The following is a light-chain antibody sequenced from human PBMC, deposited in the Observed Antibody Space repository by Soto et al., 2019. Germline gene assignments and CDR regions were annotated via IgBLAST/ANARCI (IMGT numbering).Light chain of an antibody. CDR1: QSVSSIY. J-gene: IGKJ2*01. V-gene: IGKV3-20*01. Sequence: EIVLTQSPGTLSLSPGERATLSCRASQSVSSIYLAWYQQKPGQPPRLLIYGASSRATGIPDRFSGSGSGTDFTLTISRLEPEDFAVYYCQQYDRSSYTFGQGTKLEFK. CDR3: QQYDRSSYT. CDR2: GAS.